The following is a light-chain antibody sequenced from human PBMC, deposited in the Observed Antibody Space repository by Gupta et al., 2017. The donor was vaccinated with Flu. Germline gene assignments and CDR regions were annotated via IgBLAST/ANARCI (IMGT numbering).Light chain of an antibody. CDR2: DDD. Sequence: SFVLTQTPSVSAAPGQTASIACGGDSIGSETVHWYQQKPGQAPVLVLYDDDFRPSGIPERFSGSNSGNTATLTISRVEAGDEADYYCQVWDTSTDHWQFGGGTMLTVL. J-gene: IGLJ3*02. CDR1: SIGSET. CDR3: QVWDTSTDHWQ. V-gene: IGLV3-21*02.